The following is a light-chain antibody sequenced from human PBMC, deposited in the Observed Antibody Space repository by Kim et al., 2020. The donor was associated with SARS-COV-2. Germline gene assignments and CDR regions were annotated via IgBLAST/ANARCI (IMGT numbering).Light chain of an antibody. CDR3: SSYTSSNTLV. CDR1: SSDVDGYNY. V-gene: IGLV2-14*03. CDR2: DVT. J-gene: IGLJ1*01. Sequence: GQSITVSCTGTSSDVDGYNYVSWYQQHPGKAPKVLSHDVTIRPSGISNRFSASKSASTASLTISGLQAEDEADYYCSSYTSSNTLVFGTGTKVTVL.